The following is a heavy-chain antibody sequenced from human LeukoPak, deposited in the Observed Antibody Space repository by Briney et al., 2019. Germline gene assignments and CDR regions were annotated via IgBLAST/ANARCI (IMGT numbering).Heavy chain of an antibody. Sequence: SVKVSCKASGGTFSSYAISWVRQAPGQGLEWMGGIIPIFGTANYAQKFQGRVTITADKSTSTAYMELSSLRSEDTAVYYCARDGYYDSSGYWNYWGQGTLVTVSS. J-gene: IGHJ4*02. D-gene: IGHD3-22*01. CDR1: GGTFSSYA. CDR2: IIPIFGTA. CDR3: ARDGYYDSSGYWNY. V-gene: IGHV1-69*06.